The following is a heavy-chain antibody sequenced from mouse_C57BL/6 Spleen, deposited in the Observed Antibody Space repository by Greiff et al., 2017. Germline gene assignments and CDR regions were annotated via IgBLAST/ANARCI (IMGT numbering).Heavy chain of an antibody. CDR2: IYPGDGDT. CDR1: GYAFSSSW. V-gene: IGHV1-82*01. Sequence: VQLQQSGPALVKPGASVKISCKASGYAFSSSWMNWVKQRPGKGLEWIGRIYPGDGDTNYNGKFKGKATLTADKSSSTAYMQLSSLTSEDSAVYFCVGYAMDYWCQGTSGTVSS. CDR3: VGYAMDY. J-gene: IGHJ4*01.